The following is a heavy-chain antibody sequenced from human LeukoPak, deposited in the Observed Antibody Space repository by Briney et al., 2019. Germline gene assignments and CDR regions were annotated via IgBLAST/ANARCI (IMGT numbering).Heavy chain of an antibody. CDR2: IRYDGSNK. D-gene: IGHD3-9*01. CDR3: ARGGRVRYFDWLLQYYFDY. CDR1: GFTFSSYG. J-gene: IGHJ4*02. Sequence: PGGSLRLSCAASGFTFSSYGMHWVRQAPGKGLEWVAFIRYDGSNKYYADSVKGRFTISRDNSKNTLYLQMNSLRAEDTAVYYCARGGRVRYFDWLLQYYFDYWGQGTLVTVSS. V-gene: IGHV3-30*02.